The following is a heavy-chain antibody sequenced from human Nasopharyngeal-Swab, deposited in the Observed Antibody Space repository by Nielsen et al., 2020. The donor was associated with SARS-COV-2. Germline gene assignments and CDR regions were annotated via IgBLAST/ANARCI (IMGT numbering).Heavy chain of an antibody. V-gene: IGHV4-30-4*01. CDR3: ARRAMIGPLGSFDI. Sequence: SETLSLTCTVSGGSISSGDYYWSWIRQPPGKGLEWIGYIYYSGSTYYNPSLKSRVTISVDTSKNQFSLKPSSVTAADTTVYYCARRAMIGPLGSFDIRGQGTMVTVSS. J-gene: IGHJ3*02. CDR1: GGSISSGDYY. CDR2: IYYSGST. D-gene: IGHD3-22*01.